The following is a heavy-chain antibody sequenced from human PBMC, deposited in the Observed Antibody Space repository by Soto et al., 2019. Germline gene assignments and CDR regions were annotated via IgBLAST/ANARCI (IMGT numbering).Heavy chain of an antibody. V-gene: IGHV3-33*01. D-gene: IGHD5-12*01. J-gene: IGHJ3*02. Sequence: QVQLVESGGGVVQPGRSLRLSCAASGFTFSSYGMHWVRQAPGKGLEWVAVIWYDGSNKYYADSVKGRFTISRDNSKNTLYLQMNSLRAEDTAVYYCARDRSGYARGDAFDIWGQGTMVTVSS. CDR2: IWYDGSNK. CDR3: ARDRSGYARGDAFDI. CDR1: GFTFSSYG.